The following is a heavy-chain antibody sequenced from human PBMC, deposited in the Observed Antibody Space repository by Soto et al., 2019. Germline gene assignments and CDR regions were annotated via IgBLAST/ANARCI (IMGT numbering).Heavy chain of an antibody. CDR3: ARAGYDYGDYGAAFDI. J-gene: IGHJ3*02. Sequence: VGSLRLSCAASGFTFSSYWMHWVRQAPGKGLVWVSRINSDGSSTSYADSVKGRFTISRDNAKNTLYLQMNSLRAEDTAVYYCARAGYDYGDYGAAFDIWGQGTMVTVSS. CDR1: GFTFSSYW. D-gene: IGHD4-17*01. CDR2: INSDGSST. V-gene: IGHV3-74*01.